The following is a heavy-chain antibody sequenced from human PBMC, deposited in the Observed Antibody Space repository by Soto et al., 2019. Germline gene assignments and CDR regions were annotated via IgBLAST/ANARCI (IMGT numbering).Heavy chain of an antibody. V-gene: IGHV1-8*02. CDR3: ARGRASGSYYLLDY. CDR2: INPNSGNI. Sequence: ASVKVSCKASGYTFTSYAMHWVRQAPGQRLEWMGWINPNSGNIGYAQKFQGRVTMTRDTAIRTAYMEVSRLRSDDTAVYYCARGRASGSYYLLDYWGQGTLVTVSS. CDR1: GYTFTSYA. J-gene: IGHJ4*02. D-gene: IGHD3-10*01.